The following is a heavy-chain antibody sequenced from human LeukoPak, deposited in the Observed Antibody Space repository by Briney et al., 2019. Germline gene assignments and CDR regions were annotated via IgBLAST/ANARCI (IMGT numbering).Heavy chain of an antibody. Sequence: GGSLRLSCAASGFTFTNAGMSWVRQAPGQGLEWVGRIKRKTDGGTTDYAAPVKGRFSISRDDSKNTLVLQMSSLETEDTAVYYCTTDNNYGDYGLDYWGQGTLVTVSS. V-gene: IGHV3-15*05. CDR3: TTDNNYGDYGLDY. CDR1: GFTFTNAG. CDR2: IKRKTDGGTT. J-gene: IGHJ4*02. D-gene: IGHD4-17*01.